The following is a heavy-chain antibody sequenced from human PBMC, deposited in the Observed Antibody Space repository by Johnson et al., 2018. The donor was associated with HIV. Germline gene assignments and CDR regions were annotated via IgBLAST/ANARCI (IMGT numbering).Heavy chain of an antibody. D-gene: IGHD3-16*01. J-gene: IGHJ3*02. V-gene: IGHV3-23*04. CDR1: GFTFSSYA. Sequence: VQLVESGGGLVQPGGSLRLSCAASGFTFSSYAMSWVRQAPGKGLEWVSAISGSGGSTYYADSVKGRFTISRDNSKNSLYLQMNSLRAGDTAVYYCARAVARGSAFDIWGQGTMVTVSS. CDR2: ISGSGGST. CDR3: ARAVARGSAFDI.